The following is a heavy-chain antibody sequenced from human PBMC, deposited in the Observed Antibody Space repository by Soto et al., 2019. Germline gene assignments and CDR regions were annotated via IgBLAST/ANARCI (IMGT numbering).Heavy chain of an antibody. CDR3: ARDQERGTHGMDV. D-gene: IGHD2-15*01. Sequence: SETLSLTCTVSGGSVSSGSYYWSWIRQPPGKGLEWIGYIYYSGSTNYNPSLKSRVTISVDTSKNQSSLKLSSVTAADTAVYYCARDQERGTHGMDVWGQGTTVTVSS. V-gene: IGHV4-61*01. J-gene: IGHJ6*02. CDR1: GGSVSSGSYY. CDR2: IYYSGST.